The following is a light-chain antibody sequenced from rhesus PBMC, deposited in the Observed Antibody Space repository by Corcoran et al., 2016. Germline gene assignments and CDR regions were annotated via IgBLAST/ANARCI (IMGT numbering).Light chain of an antibody. V-gene: IGKV1-46*01. CDR2: IAS. J-gene: IGKJ4*01. Sequence: DIQMTQSPSSLSASVGDTVTITCRASQSFSSSLAWYQQKPGKAPKVLIYIASSLQSGVPSRFSGSKSWTDCTLTISSLQPEGIASEYCQQYYSYPLTFGGGTKVELK. CDR1: QSFSSS. CDR3: QQYYSYPLT.